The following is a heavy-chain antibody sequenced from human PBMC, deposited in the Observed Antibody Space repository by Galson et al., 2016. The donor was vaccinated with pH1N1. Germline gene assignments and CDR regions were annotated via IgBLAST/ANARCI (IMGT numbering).Heavy chain of an antibody. D-gene: IGHD2-2*01. CDR2: IHTSGST. CDR1: GTSISSGSYY. J-gene: IGHJ4*02. Sequence: TLSLTCTVSGTSISSGSYYWSWIRQPAGKGLEWIGHIHTSGSTNYNPPLKSLVTISVDTSKNQFSLKVTSVTAADTAVYYCARVRSPARLYYWGQGTLVTVSS. CDR3: ARVRSPARLYY. V-gene: IGHV4-61*09.